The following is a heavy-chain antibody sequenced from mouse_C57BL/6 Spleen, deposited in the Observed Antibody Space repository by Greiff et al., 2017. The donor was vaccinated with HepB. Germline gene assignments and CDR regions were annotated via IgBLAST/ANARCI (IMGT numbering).Heavy chain of an antibody. D-gene: IGHD2-5*01. CDR2: INPNNGGT. CDR3: ARESNYVDYAMDY. J-gene: IGHJ4*01. V-gene: IGHV1-18*01. CDR1: GYTFTDYN. Sequence: EVQLQQSGPELVKPGASVKIPCKASGYTFTDYNMDWVKQSHGKSLEWIGDINPNNGGTIYNQKFKGKATLTVDKSSSTAYMELRSLTSEDTAVYYCARESNYVDYAMDYWGQGTSVTVSS.